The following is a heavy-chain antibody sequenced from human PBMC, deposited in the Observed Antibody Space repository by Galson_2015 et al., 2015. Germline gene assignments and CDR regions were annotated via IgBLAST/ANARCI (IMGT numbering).Heavy chain of an antibody. CDR2: IRQAGSEK. Sequence: SLRLSCAASGFTFGSSWMSWVRQAPGKGLEWVANIRQAGSEKYYVDSVKGRFTISRDNAKNSLYLQMNSLRAEDTAVYYCARDLGIVVVPAAPMDVWGKGTTVTVSS. V-gene: IGHV3-7*04. J-gene: IGHJ6*03. D-gene: IGHD2-2*01. CDR3: ARDLGIVVVPAAPMDV. CDR1: GFTFGSSW.